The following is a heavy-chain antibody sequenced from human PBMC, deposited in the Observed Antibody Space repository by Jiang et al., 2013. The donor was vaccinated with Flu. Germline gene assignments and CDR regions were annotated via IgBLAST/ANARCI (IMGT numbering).Heavy chain of an antibody. V-gene: IGHV4-59*08. CDR1: SISSYY. J-gene: IGHJ3*02. CDR3: ARQVLSSSHGDAFDI. CDR2: IYYSGST. Sequence: SISSYYWSWIRQPPGKGLEWIGYIYYSGSTNYNPSLKSRVTISVDTSKNQFSLKLSSVTAADTAVYYCARQVLSSSHGDAFDIWGQGTMVTVSS. D-gene: IGHD6-13*01.